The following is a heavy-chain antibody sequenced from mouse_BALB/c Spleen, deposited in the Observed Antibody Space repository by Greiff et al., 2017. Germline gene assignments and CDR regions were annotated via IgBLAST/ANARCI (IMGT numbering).Heavy chain of an antibody. J-gene: IGHJ4*01. CDR3: ARYGNSNYYAMDY. V-gene: IGHV14-3*02. D-gene: IGHD2-1*01. CDR1: GFNIKDTY. Sequence: DVQLQESGAELVKPGASVKLSCTASGFNIKDTYMHWVKQRPEQGLEWIGRIDPANGNTKYDPKFQGKATITADTSSNTAYLQLSSLTSEDTAVYYCARYGNSNYYAMDYWGQGTSVTVSS. CDR2: IDPANGNT.